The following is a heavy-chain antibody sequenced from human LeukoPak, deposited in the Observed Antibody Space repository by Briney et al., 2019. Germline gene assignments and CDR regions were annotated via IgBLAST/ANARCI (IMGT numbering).Heavy chain of an antibody. J-gene: IGHJ5*02. CDR1: GFTVSSNY. CDR3: AGSKGSSSWKNWFAP. Sequence: GGSLRLSCAASGFTVSSNYMSWVRQAPGKGLEWVSVIYSGGSTYYADSVKGRFTISRDNSKNTLYLQMNSLRAEDTAVYYCAGSKGSSSWKNWFAPWGQGTLVTVS. V-gene: IGHV3-66*01. D-gene: IGHD6-13*01. CDR2: IYSGGST.